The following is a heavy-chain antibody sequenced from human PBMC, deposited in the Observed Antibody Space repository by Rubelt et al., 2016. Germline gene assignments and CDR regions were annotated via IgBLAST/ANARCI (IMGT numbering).Heavy chain of an antibody. CDR2: ISYDGKNE. Sequence: LSCAASEFTFSDYGMHWVRQTPGKGLEWVAAISYDGKNEYYADSVKGRFTISRDNSKNTLYLQMSSLRAEDTAGYYCEALIAVTGSANAFNMWGQGTKVIVSS. CDR1: EFTFSDYG. CDR3: EALIAVTGSANAFNM. D-gene: IGHD6-19*01. J-gene: IGHJ3*02. V-gene: IGHV3-30*03.